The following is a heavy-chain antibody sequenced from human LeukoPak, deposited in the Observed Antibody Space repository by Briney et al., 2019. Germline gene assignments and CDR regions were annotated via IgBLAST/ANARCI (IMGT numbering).Heavy chain of an antibody. Sequence: SETLSLTCTVSGGSISGYYWTWIRQPPGKGLEWIGQIYYTGSTNYNPSLKSRLTMSVDTSKNQFSLRLSSVTPADTAVYYCARKYYYDSERGAFDMWGQGTVVSVTP. CDR3: ARKYYYDSERGAFDM. V-gene: IGHV4-59*01. J-gene: IGHJ3*02. D-gene: IGHD3-22*01. CDR2: IYYTGST. CDR1: GGSISGYY.